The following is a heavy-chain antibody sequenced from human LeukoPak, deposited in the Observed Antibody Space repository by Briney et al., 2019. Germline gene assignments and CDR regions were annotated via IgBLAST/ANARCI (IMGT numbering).Heavy chain of an antibody. D-gene: IGHD3-9*01. Sequence: GGSLRLSCAASGFTFSSYEMNWVRQAPGKGLEWVSYISSSGSTIYYADSVKGRFTISRDNAKNSLYLQMNSLRAEDTAVYYCARACYYILPGPLWGFVYWGQGTLVTVSS. J-gene: IGHJ4*02. V-gene: IGHV3-48*03. CDR3: ARACYYILPGPLWGFVY. CDR1: GFTFSSYE. CDR2: ISSSGSTI.